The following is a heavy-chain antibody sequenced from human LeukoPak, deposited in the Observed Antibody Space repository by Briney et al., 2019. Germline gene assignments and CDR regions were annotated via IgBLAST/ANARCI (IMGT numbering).Heavy chain of an antibody. V-gene: IGHV1-24*01. CDR3: AVLWFGESPPADV. Sequence: ASVKVSCKVSGYTLTELSMHWVRQAPGKGLEWMGGFDPEDGETIYAQKFQGGVTMTEDTSTDTAYMELSSLRSEDTAVYYCAVLWFGESPPADVWGQGTTVTVSS. D-gene: IGHD3-10*01. CDR2: FDPEDGET. J-gene: IGHJ6*02. CDR1: GYTLTELS.